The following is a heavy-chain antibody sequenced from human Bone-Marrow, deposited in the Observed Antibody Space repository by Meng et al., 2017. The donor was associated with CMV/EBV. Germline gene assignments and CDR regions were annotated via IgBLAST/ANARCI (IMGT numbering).Heavy chain of an antibody. D-gene: IGHD6-13*01. Sequence: SLKISCAASGFTFDDYAMHWVRQAPGKGLEWVSGISWNSGSIGYADSVKGRFTISRDNAKNSLYLQMNSLRAEDTAVYYCAMSPSRGYYYYGMDVWGQGTTVTVSS. V-gene: IGHV3-9*01. CDR3: AMSPSRGYYYYGMDV. CDR2: ISWNSGSI. J-gene: IGHJ6*02. CDR1: GFTFDDYA.